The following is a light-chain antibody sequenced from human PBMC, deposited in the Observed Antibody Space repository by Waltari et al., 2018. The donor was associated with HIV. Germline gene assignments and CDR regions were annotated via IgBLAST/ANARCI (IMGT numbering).Light chain of an antibody. J-gene: IGLJ2*01. CDR2: NVS. CDR1: SSDVGGYNY. Sequence: QSALTQSASVSGSPGQSITISCTGTSSDVGGYNYVSWYQQHPGKAPKLVIYNVSNRPSGVSNRFSGSKSGNTASLTISGLQAEDEAEYYCSSYTSSNTVIFGGGNRVTVL. CDR3: SSYTSSNTVI. V-gene: IGLV2-14*01.